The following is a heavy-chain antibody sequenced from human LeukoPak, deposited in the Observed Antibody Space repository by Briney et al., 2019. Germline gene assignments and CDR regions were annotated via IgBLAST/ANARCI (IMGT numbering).Heavy chain of an antibody. D-gene: IGHD6-19*01. CDR2: IYYSGST. CDR3: ARVSDSSGWYVVDY. J-gene: IGHJ4*02. Sequence: TSETLSLTCTVPGGSISSYYWSWIRQPPGKGLEWIGYIYYSGSTNYNPSLKSRVTISVDTSKNQFSLKLSSVTAADTAVYYCARVSDSSGWYVVDYWGQGTLVTVSS. CDR1: GGSISSYY. V-gene: IGHV4-59*01.